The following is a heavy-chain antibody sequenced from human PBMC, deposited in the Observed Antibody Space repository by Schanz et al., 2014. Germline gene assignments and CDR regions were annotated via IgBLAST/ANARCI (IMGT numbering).Heavy chain of an antibody. V-gene: IGHV3-30*03. Sequence: VQVVESGGGLVRPGGSLRLSCSGFTVSAYSANWVRQAPGKGLEKVAAISTDGTNTYYAASVRGRFTISRDNSKNTVYLQMDSLRSEDTAVYYCTRDRGALVTHNDALNLWGQGTMVSVSS. CDR2: ISTDGTNT. D-gene: IGHD2-8*02. CDR3: TRDRGALVTHNDALNL. CDR1: GFTVSAYS. J-gene: IGHJ3*01.